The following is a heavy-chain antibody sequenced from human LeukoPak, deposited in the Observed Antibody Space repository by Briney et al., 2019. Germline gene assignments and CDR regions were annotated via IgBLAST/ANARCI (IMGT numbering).Heavy chain of an antibody. J-gene: IGHJ6*04. Sequence: TSHTLSLTCTVSGGSITSYSWSLIRQPPGKPLDWIGHIYYSGSTNYNPSLKSRVTISVDTSKNQFSLKLSSVTAADTAVYYCARDGAVTTGRWVMGVWGKGTTVTVSS. CDR2: IYYSGST. D-gene: IGHD4-11*01. CDR3: ARDGAVTTGRWVMGV. V-gene: IGHV4-59*01. CDR1: GGSITSYS.